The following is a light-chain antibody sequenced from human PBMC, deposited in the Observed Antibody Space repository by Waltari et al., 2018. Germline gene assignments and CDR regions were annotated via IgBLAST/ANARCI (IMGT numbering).Light chain of an antibody. CDR1: NSDVGGYDY. V-gene: IGLV2-14*01. J-gene: IGLJ2*01. Sequence: QSALTQPASVSGSPGQSITISCTGTNSDVGGYDYVSWYHQHPGKAPKLMIYEVRNRPSGVSSRFSGSKSGNTASLTISGLQAEDEADYYCSSYTSSNTIFGGGTKLTVL. CDR3: SSYTSSNTI. CDR2: EVR.